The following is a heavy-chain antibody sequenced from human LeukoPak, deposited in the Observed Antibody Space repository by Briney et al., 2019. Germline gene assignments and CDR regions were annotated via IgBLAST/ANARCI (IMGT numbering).Heavy chain of an antibody. CDR3: ARGGLRFLEQTTHGLDI. J-gene: IGHJ3*02. CDR2: INHSGDT. CDR1: GGSFSEYY. D-gene: IGHD3-3*01. V-gene: IGHV4-34*01. Sequence: PSETLSLSCAVYGGSFSEYYWSWIRQPPGKRLEWSGEINHSGDTNYSPSLKSRVTTSVDTSKSQFSLKLNSVTAADTAVYYCARGGLRFLEQTTHGLDIWGQGTMVTVSS.